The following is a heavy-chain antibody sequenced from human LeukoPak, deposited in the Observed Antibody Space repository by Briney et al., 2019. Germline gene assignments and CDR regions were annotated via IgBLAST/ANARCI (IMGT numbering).Heavy chain of an antibody. J-gene: IGHJ4*02. Sequence: GGSLRLSCAASGFTFNRRGMHWVRQAPGKGREWVAFIRYDGGETFYADFVKGRFTISRDNSKNTLSLRLNTLRHEDTDLYYCAKDGDDCIDYWGPGTLVTVSS. D-gene: IGHD2-21*01. CDR1: GFTFNRRG. CDR2: IRYDGGET. V-gene: IGHV3-30*02. CDR3: AKDGDDCIDY.